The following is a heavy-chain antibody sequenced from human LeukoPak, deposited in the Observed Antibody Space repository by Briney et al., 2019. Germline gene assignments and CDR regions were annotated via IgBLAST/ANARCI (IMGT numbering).Heavy chain of an antibody. V-gene: IGHV4-30-4*08. CDR3: ARGGLGGYFDWSDTDT. CDR2: IYYSGST. D-gene: IGHD3-9*01. Sequence: SETLSLTCTVSGGSISSGDYYWSWIRQPPGKGLEWIGYIYYSGSTYYNPSLKSRVTISVDTSKNQFSLKVSSVTAADTAVYYCARGGLGGYFDWSDTDTWGQGTLVTVSS. CDR1: GGSISSGDYY. J-gene: IGHJ5*02.